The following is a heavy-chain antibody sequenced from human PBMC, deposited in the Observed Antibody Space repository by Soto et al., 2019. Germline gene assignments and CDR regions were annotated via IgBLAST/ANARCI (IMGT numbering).Heavy chain of an antibody. V-gene: IGHV3-23*01. CDR1: GFTFSSYA. CDR2: ISGSGGST. D-gene: IGHD5-18*01. Sequence: QTGGSLRLSCAASGFTFSSYAMSWVRQAPGKGLEWVSAISGSGGSTYYADSVKGRFTISRDNSKNTLYLQMNSLRAEDTAVYYCAKDRDTAMAPLYYYGMDVWGQGTTVTVS. CDR3: AKDRDTAMAPLYYYGMDV. J-gene: IGHJ6*02.